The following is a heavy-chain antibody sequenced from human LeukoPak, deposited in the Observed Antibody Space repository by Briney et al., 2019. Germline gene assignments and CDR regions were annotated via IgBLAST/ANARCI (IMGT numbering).Heavy chain of an antibody. Sequence: GGSLRLSCAASGFTFSSYAMHWVRQAPGKGLEWVAVISYDGSNKYYADSVKGRFTISRDNSKNTLYLQMNSLRTEDTAVYYCAKEEWLGNMNYFDYWGQGTLVTVSS. CDR1: GFTFSSYA. D-gene: IGHD3-3*01. CDR3: AKEEWLGNMNYFDY. J-gene: IGHJ4*02. CDR2: ISYDGSNK. V-gene: IGHV3-30-3*02.